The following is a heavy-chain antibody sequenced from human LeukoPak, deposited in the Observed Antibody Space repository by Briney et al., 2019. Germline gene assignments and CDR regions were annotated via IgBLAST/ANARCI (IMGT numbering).Heavy chain of an antibody. CDR3: AKDMLPYSSSWYVSWFDP. Sequence: GGSLRLSCAASGFTFDDYAMHWVRQAPGKGLEWVSGISWNSGSIGYADSVKGRFTISRDNAKNSLYLQMNSLRAEDTALYYCAKDMLPYSSSWYVSWFDPWGQGTLVTVSS. J-gene: IGHJ5*02. CDR2: ISWNSGSI. CDR1: GFTFDDYA. D-gene: IGHD6-13*01. V-gene: IGHV3-9*01.